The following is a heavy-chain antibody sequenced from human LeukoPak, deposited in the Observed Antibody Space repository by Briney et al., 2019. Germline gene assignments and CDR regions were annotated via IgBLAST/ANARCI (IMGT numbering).Heavy chain of an antibody. CDR3: ARVFPSPKYSEYDLYYFDY. Sequence: SETLSLTCTVSGGSISSYYWSWIRQPPGKGLEWIGYIYYSGSTNYNPSLKSRVTISVDTSKNQFSLKLSSVTAADTAVYYCARVFPSPKYSEYDLYYFDYWGPGTPVTVPS. D-gene: IGHD5-12*01. J-gene: IGHJ4*02. CDR1: GGSISSYY. CDR2: IYYSGST. V-gene: IGHV4-59*01.